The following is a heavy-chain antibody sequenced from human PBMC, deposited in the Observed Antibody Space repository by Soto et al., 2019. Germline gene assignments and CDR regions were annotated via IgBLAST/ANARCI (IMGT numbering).Heavy chain of an antibody. CDR3: ARVAYYYDSSGYADAFDI. J-gene: IGHJ3*02. Sequence: PSETLSLTCAVSGYSISSGYYWGWIRQPPGKGLEWIGSIYHSGSTYYNPSLKSRVAISVDTSKNQFSLKLSSATAADTAVYYCARVAYYYDSSGYADAFDIWGQGTMVTVSS. CDR1: GYSISSGYY. CDR2: IYHSGST. D-gene: IGHD3-22*01. V-gene: IGHV4-38-2*01.